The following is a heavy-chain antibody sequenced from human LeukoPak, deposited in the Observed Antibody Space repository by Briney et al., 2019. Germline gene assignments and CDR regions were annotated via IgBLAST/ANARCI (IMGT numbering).Heavy chain of an antibody. CDR3: ARGHIGYSYYYYGMDV. CDR1: GFTFSSYE. V-gene: IGHV3-48*03. Sequence: GGSLRLSCAASGFTFSSYEMNWVRQAPGKGLEWVSYISSSGSTIYYADSVKGRFTISRDNAKNSLYLQMNSLRAEDTAVYYCARGHIGYSYYYYGMDVWGKGTTVTVSS. CDR2: ISSSGSTI. J-gene: IGHJ6*04. D-gene: IGHD5-18*01.